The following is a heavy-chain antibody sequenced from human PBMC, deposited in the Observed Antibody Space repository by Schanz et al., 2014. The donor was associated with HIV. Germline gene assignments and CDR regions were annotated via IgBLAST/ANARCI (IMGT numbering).Heavy chain of an antibody. Sequence: QVQLVESGGGVVRPGRSLRLSCAASGFTFSSFGMHWVRQAPGKGLEWVAVISYDGINKYYEDSVKGRLTISRDNSKNTLYLQVKSLRAEDTAVYYCAKDANYYDTKYRGKGNYYHYYGMDVWGQGTTVTVSS. V-gene: IGHV3-30*18. CDR2: ISYDGINK. CDR1: GFTFSSFG. J-gene: IGHJ6*02. CDR3: AKDANYYDTKYRGKGNYYHYYGMDV. D-gene: IGHD3-22*01.